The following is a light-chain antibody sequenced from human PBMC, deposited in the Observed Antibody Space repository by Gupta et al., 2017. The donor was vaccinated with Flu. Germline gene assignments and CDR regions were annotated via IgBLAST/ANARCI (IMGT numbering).Light chain of an antibody. CDR3: QQYYSYLT. CDR1: QNIRSW. Sequence: DVQMTQSPSTLSASVGDRVTITCRASQNIRSWLAWHQQKPGQAPKLLISKASNLESEVPSRFTGSGSGTEFTLTISGLQPDDFATYFCQQYYSYLTFGQGTKVEIK. V-gene: IGKV1-5*03. J-gene: IGKJ1*01. CDR2: KAS.